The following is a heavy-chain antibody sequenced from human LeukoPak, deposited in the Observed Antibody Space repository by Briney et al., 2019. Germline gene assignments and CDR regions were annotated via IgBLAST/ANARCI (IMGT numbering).Heavy chain of an antibody. Sequence: SVKVSCKASGGTFISYANSWVRQAPGQGLEWMGGIIPIFGTANYAQKFQGRVTITADESTSRAYMELSSLRSEDTAVYYCARLPEDHPSQYYFDYWGQGTLVTVSS. CDR3: ARLPEDHPSQYYFDY. CDR2: IIPIFGTA. D-gene: IGHD2-2*01. CDR1: GGTFISYA. V-gene: IGHV1-69*13. J-gene: IGHJ4*02.